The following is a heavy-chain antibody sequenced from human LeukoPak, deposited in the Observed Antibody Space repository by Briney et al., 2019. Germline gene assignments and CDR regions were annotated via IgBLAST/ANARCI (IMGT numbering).Heavy chain of an antibody. CDR2: IYYSGST. D-gene: IGHD3-3*01. CDR3: ARHHSPALRFLEWLSPLYFDY. CDR1: GGSISSSSYY. J-gene: IGHJ4*02. V-gene: IGHV4-39*01. Sequence: SETLSLTCTVSGGSISSSSYYWGWIRQPPGKGLEWIGSIYYSGSTYYNPSLKSRVTISVDTSKNQFSLKLSSVTAADTAVYYCARHHSPALRFLEWLSPLYFDYWGQGTLVTVSS.